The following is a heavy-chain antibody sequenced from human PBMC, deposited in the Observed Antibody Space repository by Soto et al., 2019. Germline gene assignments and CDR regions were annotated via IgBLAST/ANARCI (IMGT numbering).Heavy chain of an antibody. Sequence: SETLSLTCTVSGGSISSSSYYWGWIRQPPGKGLEWIGSIYYSGSTYYNPSLKSRVTISVDRSKNQFSLKLSSVTAADTAVYYRASSHAGAHITAAVHWGQGTLVT. D-gene: IGHD6-13*01. CDR2: IYYSGST. J-gene: IGHJ4*02. CDR3: ASSHAGAHITAAVH. CDR1: GGSISSSSYY. V-gene: IGHV4-39*07.